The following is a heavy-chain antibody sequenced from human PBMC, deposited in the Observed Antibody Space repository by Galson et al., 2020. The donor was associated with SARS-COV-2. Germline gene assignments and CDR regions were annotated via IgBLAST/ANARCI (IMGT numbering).Heavy chain of an antibody. D-gene: IGHD3-22*01. CDR1: GYTFTGYY. V-gene: IGHV1-2*06. CDR3: AREAYYYDSSGYYTANDAFGI. J-gene: IGHJ3*02. Sequence: ASVKVSCKASGYTFTGYYMHWVRQAPGQGLEWMGRINPNSGGTNYAQKFQGRVTMTRDTSISTAYMELSRLRSDDTAVYYCAREAYYYDSSGYYTANDAFGIWGQGTMVTVSS. CDR2: INPNSGGT.